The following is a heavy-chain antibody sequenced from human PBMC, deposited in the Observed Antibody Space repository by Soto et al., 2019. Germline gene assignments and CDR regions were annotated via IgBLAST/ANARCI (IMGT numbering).Heavy chain of an antibody. CDR1: GFTFSSYW. D-gene: IGHD1-26*01. V-gene: IGHV3-7*05. Sequence: GGSLRLSCAASGFTFSSYWMSWVRQAPGKGLEWVANIKQDGSEKYYVDSVKGRFTISRDNAKNSLYLQMNSLRSEDTAVYYCARAQGGPQSVPNRSYYYGMDVWGQGTTVTVSS. J-gene: IGHJ6*02. CDR3: ARAQGGPQSVPNRSYYYGMDV. CDR2: IKQDGSEK.